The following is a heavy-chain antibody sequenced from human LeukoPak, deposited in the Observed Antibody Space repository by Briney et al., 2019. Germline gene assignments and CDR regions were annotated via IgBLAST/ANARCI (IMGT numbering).Heavy chain of an antibody. V-gene: IGHV4-59*01. J-gene: IGHJ3*02. CDR1: GGSISSYY. CDR3: ARDLQQGAFDI. CDR2: IYYSGST. D-gene: IGHD6-13*01. Sequence: PSETLSLTCTVSGGSISSYYWSWIRQPPGKGLEWIGYIYYSGSTNYNPSLKSRATISVDTSKNQFSLKLSSVTAADTAVYYCARDLQQGAFDIWGQGTMVTVSS.